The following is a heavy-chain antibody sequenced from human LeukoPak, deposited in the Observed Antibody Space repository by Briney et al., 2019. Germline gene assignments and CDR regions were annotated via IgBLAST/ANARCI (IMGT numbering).Heavy chain of an antibody. CDR2: IHYSGVT. CDR1: GGPISNYY. V-gene: IGHV4-59*08. D-gene: IGHD3-10*01. CDR3: ASSGNYYFTLDY. J-gene: IGHJ4*02. Sequence: SETLSLTCSVSGGPISNYYWSWIRQPPGKGLEWIGYIHYSGVTKYNPSVKSRVTISLDTSKNQFSLKLSSVTAADTAVYYCASSGNYYFTLDYWGQGTLVTVSS.